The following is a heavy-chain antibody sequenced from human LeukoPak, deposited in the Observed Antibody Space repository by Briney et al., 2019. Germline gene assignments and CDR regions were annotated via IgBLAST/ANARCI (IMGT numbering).Heavy chain of an antibody. J-gene: IGHJ4*02. D-gene: IGHD3-16*01. CDR1: GFTFSSYW. CDR3: ARIYYDYFDY. Sequence: PGGSLRLSCAASGFTFSSYWMNWVRQAPGKGLEWVANIKQDGSEKYYVDSLKGRFTISRDNAKNSLYLQMNNLRAEDTAVYYCARIYYDYFDYWGQGTLVTVSS. V-gene: IGHV3-7*01. CDR2: IKQDGSEK.